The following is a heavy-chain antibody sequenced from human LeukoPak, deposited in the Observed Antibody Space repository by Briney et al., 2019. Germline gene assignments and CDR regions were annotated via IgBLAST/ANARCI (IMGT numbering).Heavy chain of an antibody. V-gene: IGHV3-21*01. D-gene: IGHD6-19*01. CDR2: ISSSSSYI. CDR1: GFTFSSYA. J-gene: IGHJ4*02. Sequence: GGSLRLSCAASGFTFSSYAMSWVRQAPGKGLEWVSSISSSSSYIYYADSVKGRFTISRDNAKNSLYLQMNSLRAEDTAVYYCARVPSSGWFPLDYWGQGTLVTVSS. CDR3: ARVPSSGWFPLDY.